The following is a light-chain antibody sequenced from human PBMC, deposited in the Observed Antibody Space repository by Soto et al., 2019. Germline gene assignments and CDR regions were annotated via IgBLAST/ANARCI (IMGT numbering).Light chain of an antibody. CDR1: QGISSY. V-gene: IGKV1-9*01. CDR2: AAS. J-gene: IGKJ4*01. CDR3: LRQNSYPLP. Sequence: DIQLTQSPSFLSASVGDRVTITCRASQGISSYLAWYQQKPGKAPKLLIYAASTLRSEVPSRFSGSGSETAFTLTISSHQPEYFAPYYCLRQNSYPLPVAGGPKQEIK.